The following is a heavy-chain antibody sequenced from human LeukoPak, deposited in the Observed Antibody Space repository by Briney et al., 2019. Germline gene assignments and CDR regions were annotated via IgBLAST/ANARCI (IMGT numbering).Heavy chain of an antibody. CDR1: GFTFSSYG. CDR2: IWYDGSNK. J-gene: IGHJ4*02. V-gene: IGHV3-33*06. D-gene: IGHD6-13*01. Sequence: PGGSLRLSCAASGFTFSSYGMPWVRQAPGKGLEWVAVIWYDGSNKYYADSVKGRFTISRDNSKNTLYLQMNSLRAEDTAVYYCAKDRHSIAAAWGYWGQGTLVTVSS. CDR3: AKDRHSIAAAWGY.